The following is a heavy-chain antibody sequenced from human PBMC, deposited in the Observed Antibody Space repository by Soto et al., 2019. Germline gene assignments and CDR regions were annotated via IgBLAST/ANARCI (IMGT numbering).Heavy chain of an antibody. Sequence: SVKVSCKASGDTFSFYTINWVRQAPGLGLEWMGRVNPIVSMSNYAQKFQGRVTITADKSTNTAYMQLSSLRSEDTAVYYCARGLIYDSSGYYFDYWGQGTLVTVSS. J-gene: IGHJ4*02. D-gene: IGHD3-22*01. CDR3: ARGLIYDSSGYYFDY. CDR2: VNPIVSMS. V-gene: IGHV1-69*02. CDR1: GDTFSFYT.